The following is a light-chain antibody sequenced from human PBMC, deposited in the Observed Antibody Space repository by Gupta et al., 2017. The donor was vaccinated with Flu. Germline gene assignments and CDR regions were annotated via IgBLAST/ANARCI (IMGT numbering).Light chain of an antibody. V-gene: IGKV2-30*01. CDR1: QSRVYKNGITS. CDR2: EDS. CDR3: RRSTHPWT. Sequence: VTLGQAADSACRSSQSRVYKNGITSLDSLQHRPGQTPRRIIYEDSTSDFGATVRFSGCGADNDFTLKSIRAEDEDVGVYYGRRSTHPWTFGQGTKLEI. J-gene: IGKJ2*02.